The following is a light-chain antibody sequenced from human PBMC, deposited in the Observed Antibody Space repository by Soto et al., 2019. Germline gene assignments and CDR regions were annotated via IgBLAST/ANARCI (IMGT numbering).Light chain of an antibody. V-gene: IGKV3-11*01. CDR3: QQRRNWPRT. Sequence: EIVLTQSAGTLSLSPGERATLSCRASQSVSSSYLAWYQQKPGQAPRLLIYDASNRATGIPARFSGSGSGTDFTLTISSLEPEDFAVYYCQQRRNWPRTFGQGTKVDIK. CDR1: QSVSSSY. J-gene: IGKJ1*01. CDR2: DAS.